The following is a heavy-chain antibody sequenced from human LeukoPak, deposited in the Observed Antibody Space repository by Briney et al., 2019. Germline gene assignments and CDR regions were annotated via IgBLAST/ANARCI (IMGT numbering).Heavy chain of an antibody. CDR2: IWSDGTNR. CDR3: VRDAQRGFDYSNSLQY. CDR1: GFIFNHYA. D-gene: IGHD4-11*01. Sequence: GTSLRLSCEASGFIFNHYALHWVRQAPHKGLGWVADIWSDGTNRYYADSVKGRFSIFRDDSQKRVFLQMNSLRAEDTAVYYCVRDAQRGFDYSNSLQYWGQGALVTVSS. J-gene: IGHJ4*02. V-gene: IGHV3-33*01.